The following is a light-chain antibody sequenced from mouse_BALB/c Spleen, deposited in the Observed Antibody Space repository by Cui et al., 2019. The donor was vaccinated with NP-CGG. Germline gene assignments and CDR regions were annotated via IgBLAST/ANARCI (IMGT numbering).Light chain of an antibody. CDR3: ALCYSNHWV. J-gene: IGLJ1*01. CDR2: GTN. Sequence: QAVVTQEFALTTSPGETVTLTCRSSTGAVTTSNYANWVQEKPDHLFTGLIGGTNNRAPGFPARFSGSLIGDKAALTITGAQTEDEAIYFCALCYSNHWVFGGGTKMTVL. CDR1: TGAVTTSNY. V-gene: IGLV1*01.